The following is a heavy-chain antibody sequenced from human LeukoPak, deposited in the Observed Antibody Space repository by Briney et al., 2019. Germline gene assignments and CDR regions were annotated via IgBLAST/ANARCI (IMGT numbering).Heavy chain of an antibody. V-gene: IGHV1-2*02. J-gene: IGHJ5*02. CDR1: GYTFTGYY. CDR3: ARDHCSSTSCYGALSNWFDP. Sequence: ASVKVSCKASGYTFTGYYMHWVRQAPGQGLERMGWISPNSGGTNYAQKFQGRVTMTRDTSISTAYMELSRLRSDDTAVYYCARDHCSSTSCYGALSNWFDPWGQGTLVTVSS. CDR2: ISPNSGGT. D-gene: IGHD2-2*01.